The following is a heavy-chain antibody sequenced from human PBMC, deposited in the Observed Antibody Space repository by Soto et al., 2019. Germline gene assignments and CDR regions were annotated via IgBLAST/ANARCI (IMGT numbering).Heavy chain of an antibody. CDR3: ARDSKYGSGSYYRYYYYGMDV. CDR2: ISSSGSTI. V-gene: IGHV3-11*01. CDR1: GFTFSDYY. J-gene: IGHJ6*02. D-gene: IGHD3-10*01. Sequence: GWSLRLSCAASGFTFSDYYMSWIRQAPGKGLEWVSYISSSGSTIYYADSVKGRFTISRDNAKNSLYLQMNSLRAEDTAVYYCARDSKYGSGSYYRYYYYGMDVWGQGTTVTVSS.